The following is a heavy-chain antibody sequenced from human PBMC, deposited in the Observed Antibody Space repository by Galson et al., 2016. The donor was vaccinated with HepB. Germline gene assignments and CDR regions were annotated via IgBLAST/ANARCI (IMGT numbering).Heavy chain of an antibody. D-gene: IGHD1-26*01. CDR3: ARGSYWLLQHGDYFDY. V-gene: IGHV3-23*01. J-gene: IGHJ4*02. CDR2: ISSNVGST. Sequence: SLRLSCAASGFTFSDYAMSWGRQAPGKGLEWVSSISSNVGSTYYADSVKGRFTISRDNSKNTLYLQMDSLRPEDTALYYCARGSYWLLQHGDYFDYWGQGTLVTVSS. CDR1: GFTFSDYA.